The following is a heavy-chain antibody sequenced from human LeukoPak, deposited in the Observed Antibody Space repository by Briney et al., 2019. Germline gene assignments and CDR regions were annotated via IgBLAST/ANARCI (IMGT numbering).Heavy chain of an antibody. D-gene: IGHD4-4*01. CDR2: INPNSGGT. CDR1: GYTFTCYY. Sequence: ASVKVSCKASGYTFTCYYMHWVRQAPGQGLEWMGWINPNSGGTNYAQKFQGRVTMTRDTSISTAYMELSRLRSDDTAVYYCARETTALDAFDVWGQGTMVTVSS. CDR3: ARETTALDAFDV. V-gene: IGHV1-2*02. J-gene: IGHJ3*01.